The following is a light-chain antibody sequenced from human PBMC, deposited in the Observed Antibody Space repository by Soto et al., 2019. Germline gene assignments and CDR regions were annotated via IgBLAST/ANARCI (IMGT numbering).Light chain of an antibody. J-gene: IGLJ2*01. CDR2: EVS. Sequence: QSVLTQPPSASGSPGQSVTISCTGTSSDVGGYNYVSWYQQHPGKAPKLMIYEVSKRPSGVPDRFSCSKSGNTASLTVSGLQAEDEADYYCSSSEGSKKVFGGGTKLTVL. V-gene: IGLV2-8*01. CDR3: SSSEGSKKV. CDR1: SSDVGGYNY.